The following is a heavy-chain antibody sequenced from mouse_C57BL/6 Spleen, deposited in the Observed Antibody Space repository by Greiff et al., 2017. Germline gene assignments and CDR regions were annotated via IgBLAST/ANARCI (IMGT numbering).Heavy chain of an antibody. V-gene: IGHV7-3*01. CDR1: GFTFTAYY. CDR2: IRNKANCYTT. D-gene: IGHD1-1*01. CDR3: ARVGSSYGGVYFDY. Sequence: EVHLVESGGGLVQPGGSLSLSCAASGFTFTAYYMSWVRQPPGKALAWLGFIRNKANCYTTAYSASLKGRFTISRDNSQSILYLQMNALRAEDSATYYCARVGSSYGGVYFDYGGQGTTLTVSS. J-gene: IGHJ2*01.